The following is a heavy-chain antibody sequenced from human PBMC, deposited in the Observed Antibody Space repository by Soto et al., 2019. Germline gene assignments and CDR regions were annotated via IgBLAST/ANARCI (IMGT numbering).Heavy chain of an antibody. CDR2: IYPGDSDT. Sequence: GESLKISCQASGYTFNNYWIAWVRQMPGKGLEYVGIIYPGDSDTRYSPPLQGQVTISADTSISTAYLQWSSLKASDSGMYYCERRLKHASRYSHYYSAFDVWGRGTTATVSS. V-gene: IGHV5-51*01. J-gene: IGHJ6*02. CDR1: GYTFNNYW. CDR3: ERRLKHASRYSHYYSAFDV. D-gene: IGHD2-15*01.